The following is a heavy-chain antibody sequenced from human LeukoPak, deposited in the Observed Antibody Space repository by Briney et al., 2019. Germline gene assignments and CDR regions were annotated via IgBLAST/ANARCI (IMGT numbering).Heavy chain of an antibody. CDR2: ISGSGSSI. CDR1: GFSFSVYE. D-gene: IGHD2-2*01. Sequence: PGGSLRLSCAASGFSFSVYEMDWVRQAPGKGLEWVSYISGSGSSIYYADSVKGRFTISRDNAKNSLYLQMNSLRGEDTAVYYCARDMGYCSSSNCYTYYLDYWGQGTLVTVSS. CDR3: ARDMGYCSSSNCYTYYLDY. V-gene: IGHV3-48*03. J-gene: IGHJ4*02.